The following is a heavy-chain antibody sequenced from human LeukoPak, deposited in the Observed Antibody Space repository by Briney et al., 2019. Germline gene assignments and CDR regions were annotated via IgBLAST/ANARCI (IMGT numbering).Heavy chain of an antibody. CDR3: ARHHSSGYYRDAFDI. V-gene: IGHV4-39*01. CDR2: IYYSGCT. Sequence: PETLSLTCTVSGGSISSSSYYWGWIRQPPGKGLEWIGSIYYSGCTYYNPSLKSRVTISVDTSKHQFSLKLSSVTAADTAVYHCARHHSSGYYRDAFDIWGQGTMLSVSS. CDR1: GGSISSSSYY. J-gene: IGHJ3*02. D-gene: IGHD3-22*01.